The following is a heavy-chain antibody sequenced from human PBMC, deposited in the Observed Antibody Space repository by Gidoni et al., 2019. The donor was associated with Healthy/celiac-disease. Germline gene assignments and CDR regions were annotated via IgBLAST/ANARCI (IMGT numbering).Heavy chain of an antibody. CDR3: ARARRGEFDWFAFDP. CDR1: GGSISSGGYY. Sequence: QVQLQESGPGMVKPSQTLSLTCTVSGGSISSGGYYWSWIRQHPGKGLEWIGYIYYSGSTYYNPSLKSRVTISVDTSKNQFSLKLSSVTAADTAVYYCARARRGEFDWFAFDPWGQGTLVTVSS. J-gene: IGHJ5*02. D-gene: IGHD3-9*01. CDR2: IYYSGST. V-gene: IGHV4-31*03.